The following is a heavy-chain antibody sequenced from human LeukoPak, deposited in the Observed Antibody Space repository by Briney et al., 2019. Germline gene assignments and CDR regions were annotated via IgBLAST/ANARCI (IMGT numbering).Heavy chain of an antibody. J-gene: IGHJ6*02. CDR3: TREDYGDYEAYYYYGMDV. CDR1: GFTFSSYA. V-gene: IGHV3-49*04. CDR2: IRSKAYGGTT. D-gene: IGHD4-17*01. Sequence: GGSLRLSCAASGFTFSSYAMSWVRQAPGKGLEWVGFIRSKAYGGTTEYAASVKGRFTISRDDSKSIAYLQMNSLKTEDTAVYYCTREDYGDYEAYYYYGMDVWGQGTTVTVSS.